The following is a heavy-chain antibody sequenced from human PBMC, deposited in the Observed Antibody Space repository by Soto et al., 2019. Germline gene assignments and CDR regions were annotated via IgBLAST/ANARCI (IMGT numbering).Heavy chain of an antibody. Sequence: ASVEVSCKASGGTFSSYSISWVLQAPGQGLEWMGGIIPIFGTANYAQKFQGRVTITADESTSTAYMELSSLRSEDAAVYYCASTTYYDILTGYYPPPFDYWGQGTLVTVSS. V-gene: IGHV1-69*13. CDR2: IIPIFGTA. CDR3: ASTTYYDILTGYYPPPFDY. D-gene: IGHD3-9*01. J-gene: IGHJ4*02. CDR1: GGTFSSYS.